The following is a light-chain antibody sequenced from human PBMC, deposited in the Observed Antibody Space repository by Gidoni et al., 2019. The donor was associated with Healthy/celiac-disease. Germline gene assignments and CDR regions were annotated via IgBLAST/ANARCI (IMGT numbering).Light chain of an antibody. CDR2: GAS. CDR1: QSVSSSY. CDR3: QQYGSSPPIT. V-gene: IGKV3-20*01. J-gene: IGKJ4*01. Sequence: IVLTQSPGTMSLSPGERATLSCRASQSVSSSYLAWYQQKPGQAPRLLIYGASSRATGIPDRVSGSGSGTDFTLTISRLAPEDFAVYYCQQYGSSPPITCGGGTKVEIK.